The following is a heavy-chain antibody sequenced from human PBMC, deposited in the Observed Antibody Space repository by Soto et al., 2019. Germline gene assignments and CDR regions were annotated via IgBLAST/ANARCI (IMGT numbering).Heavy chain of an antibody. Sequence: GGSLRLSCAASGFTFDDYGMSWVRQAPGKGLEWISAINWNGGDTDYADSVEGRFTISRDNAKNSLYLQMNSLRVEDTALYYCARAKTGYRSGWPSYWGQRT. J-gene: IGHJ4*02. D-gene: IGHD6-19*01. V-gene: IGHV3-20*04. CDR1: GFTFDDYG. CDR2: INWNGGDT. CDR3: ARAKTGYRSGWPSY.